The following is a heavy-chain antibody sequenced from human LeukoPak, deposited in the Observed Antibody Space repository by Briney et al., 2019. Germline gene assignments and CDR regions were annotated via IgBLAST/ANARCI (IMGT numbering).Heavy chain of an antibody. CDR2: LYSGGNI. CDR1: GFTVSSNH. Sequence: GGSLRLSCAVSGFTVSSNHLTWVRLAPGKGLEWVPSLYSGGNIYYTDSVRGRFTISRDSSKNTLYLQMNSLRAEDTAFYYCARARRCGLNDDYGACFDCWGQGTLVTVSS. D-gene: IGHD4-17*01. V-gene: IGHV3-53*01. J-gene: IGHJ4*02. CDR3: ARARRCGLNDDYGACFDC.